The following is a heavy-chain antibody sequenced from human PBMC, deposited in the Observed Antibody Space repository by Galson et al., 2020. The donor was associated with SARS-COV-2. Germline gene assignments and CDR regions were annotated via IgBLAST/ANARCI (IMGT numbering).Heavy chain of an antibody. V-gene: IGHV3-21*01. Sequence: GGSLRLSCGASGFTFSTYTMNWVRQAPGKGLEWVSSMSSSGSYIYYADSVKGRFTISRDNARNSLYLQMNSLRAEDSAVYYCARDREYCTSTTCSIDYWGQGTLVTVSS. CDR3: ARDREYCTSTTCSIDY. CDR2: MSSSGSYI. J-gene: IGHJ4*02. CDR1: GFTFSTYT. D-gene: IGHD2-2*01.